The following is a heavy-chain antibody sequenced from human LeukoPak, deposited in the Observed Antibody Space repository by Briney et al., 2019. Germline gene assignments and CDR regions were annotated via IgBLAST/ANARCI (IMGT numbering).Heavy chain of an antibody. Sequence: SVKVSCKAFGGTFSSYAISWVRQAPGQGLEWMGRIVPILGIANYAQKFQGRVTITADKSTSTAYMELSSLRSEDTAVYYCAKDLYGDYVDYWGQGTLVTVSS. CDR1: GGTFSSYA. CDR2: IVPILGIA. CDR3: AKDLYGDYVDY. D-gene: IGHD4-17*01. J-gene: IGHJ4*02. V-gene: IGHV1-69*04.